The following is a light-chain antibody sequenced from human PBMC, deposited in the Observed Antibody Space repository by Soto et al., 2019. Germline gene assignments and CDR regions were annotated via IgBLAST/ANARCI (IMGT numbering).Light chain of an antibody. Sequence: QSALTQPASVSGSPGQSITISCTGTSSDVGGYNHVSWYQQHPGKAPKLMIYEVSNRPSGVSNRFSGSKSGNTASLTISGLQAEDEADYYCSSYTGSSTPFVFGTGTKLTVL. J-gene: IGLJ1*01. CDR1: SSDVGGYNH. CDR2: EVS. CDR3: SSYTGSSTPFV. V-gene: IGLV2-14*01.